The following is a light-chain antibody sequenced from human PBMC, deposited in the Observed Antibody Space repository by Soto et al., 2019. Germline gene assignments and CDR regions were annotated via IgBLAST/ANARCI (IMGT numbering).Light chain of an antibody. CDR1: QSVGNN. V-gene: IGKV3-15*01. CDR2: AAS. Sequence: EIVMTQSPGTLSVSPGGRATLSCRASQSVGNNIAWYQQKPGQAPRLLIYAASSRATGISARFTGSGSGTEFTLTVDSLQSEDFAVYFCQQYSHWPLTFGGGTKVEIK. J-gene: IGKJ4*01. CDR3: QQYSHWPLT.